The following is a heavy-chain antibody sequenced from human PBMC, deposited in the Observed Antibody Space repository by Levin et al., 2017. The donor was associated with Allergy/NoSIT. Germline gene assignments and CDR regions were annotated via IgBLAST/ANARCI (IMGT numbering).Heavy chain of an antibody. D-gene: IGHD1-7*01. CDR2: IYWDDDK. V-gene: IGHV2-5*02. CDR3: ARRKLELRGSAGFDP. Sequence: SGPTLVKPTQTLTLTCTFSGFSLSTSGVGVGWIRQPPGKALEWLALIYWDDDKRYSPFLKGRLTITKDTSKNQVVLTMTNMDAGDTATYYCARRKLELRGSAGFDPWGQGTLVTVSS. CDR1: GFSLSTSGVG. J-gene: IGHJ5*02.